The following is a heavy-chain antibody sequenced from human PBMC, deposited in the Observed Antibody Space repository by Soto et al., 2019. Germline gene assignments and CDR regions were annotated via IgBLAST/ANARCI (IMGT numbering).Heavy chain of an antibody. J-gene: IGHJ6*02. D-gene: IGHD2-2*02. V-gene: IGHV3-7*01. CDR1: GFTFSSYW. Sequence: GGSLRLSCAASGFTFSSYWMSWVRQAPGKGLEWVANIKQDGSEKYYVDSVKGRFTISRDNAKNSLYLQMNSLRAEDTAVYYCASGGQYQLLYSYYYGMDVWGQGTTVTVSS. CDR2: IKQDGSEK. CDR3: ASGGQYQLLYSYYYGMDV.